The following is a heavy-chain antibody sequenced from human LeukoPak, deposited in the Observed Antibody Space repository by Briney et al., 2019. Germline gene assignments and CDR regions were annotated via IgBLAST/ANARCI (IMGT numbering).Heavy chain of an antibody. J-gene: IGHJ4*02. CDR3: ARSCAGDCCAYDY. Sequence: GGSLRLSCAASGFTFSNAWMNWVRQAPGKGLEWVGRIKSKTDGGTTDYAAPVKGRFTISRDDSKNTLYLQMNSLKTEDTAVYYCARSCAGDCCAYDYWGQGTLVTVSS. D-gene: IGHD2-21*02. V-gene: IGHV3-15*07. CDR1: GFTFSNAW. CDR2: IKSKTDGGTT.